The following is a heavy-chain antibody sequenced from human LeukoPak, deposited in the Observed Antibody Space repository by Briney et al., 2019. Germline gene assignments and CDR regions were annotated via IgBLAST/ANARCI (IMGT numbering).Heavy chain of an antibody. Sequence: SVKASCKASGGTFSSYAISWVRQAPGQGLEWMGGIIPIFGTANYAQKFQGRVTITADESTSTAYMELSSLRSENTAVYYCARGDYYDSSGYFDYWGQGTLVTVSS. V-gene: IGHV1-69*13. CDR2: IIPIFGTA. J-gene: IGHJ4*02. CDR1: GGTFSSYA. D-gene: IGHD3-22*01. CDR3: ARGDYYDSSGYFDY.